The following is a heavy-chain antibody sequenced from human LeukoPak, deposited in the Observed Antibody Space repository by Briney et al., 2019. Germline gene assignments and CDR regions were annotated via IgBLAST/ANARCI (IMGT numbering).Heavy chain of an antibody. CDR2: ISSSSSYK. J-gene: IGHJ4*02. CDR1: GFTFSSYS. D-gene: IGHD6-13*01. CDR3: AKEIYSSSWYRRYYFDY. Sequence: GGSLRLSCAASGFTFSSYSMNWVRQAPGKGLEWVSSISSSSSYKYYADSVKGRLTISRDNSKNTLYLQMNSLRAEDTAVYYCAKEIYSSSWYRRYYFDYWGQGTLVTVSS. V-gene: IGHV3-21*01.